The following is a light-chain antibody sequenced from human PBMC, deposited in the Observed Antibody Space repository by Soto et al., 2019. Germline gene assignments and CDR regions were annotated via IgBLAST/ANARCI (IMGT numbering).Light chain of an antibody. Sequence: EIVLTQSPATLSLSPGERATLSCRASQSVSSYLAWYQQKPGQAPRLLIYDASSRATGIPARFSGSGSGTDFTLTISSLEPEDFAVYYCQQSGSPSGWTFGRGTKVDIK. J-gene: IGKJ1*01. V-gene: IGKV3-11*01. CDR3: QQSGSPSGWT. CDR1: QSVSSY. CDR2: DAS.